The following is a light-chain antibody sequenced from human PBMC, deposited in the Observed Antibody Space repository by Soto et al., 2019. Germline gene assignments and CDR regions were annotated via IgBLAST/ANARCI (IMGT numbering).Light chain of an antibody. Sequence: EIVLTQSPGTLSLSPGERATLSCRASQSVSSSYLAWYQQKPGQAPRLLIYGASSRATGIPDRFSGSGSGTDFTLTIRRMEPDDVTVYYCQQYGSSPFTFGPGTKVDIK. J-gene: IGKJ3*01. CDR2: GAS. CDR1: QSVSSSY. V-gene: IGKV3-20*01. CDR3: QQYGSSPFT.